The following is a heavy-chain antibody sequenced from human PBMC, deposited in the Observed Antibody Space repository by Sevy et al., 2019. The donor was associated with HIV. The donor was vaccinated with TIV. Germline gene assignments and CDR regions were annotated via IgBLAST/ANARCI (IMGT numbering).Heavy chain of an antibody. D-gene: IGHD5-12*01. J-gene: IGHJ4*02. V-gene: IGHV1-2*02. CDR3: ARGGSDGNY. CDR1: GYIFSDYW. CDR2: INPACGAT. Sequence: ASVKVSCKASGYIFSDYWIYWVRQAPGQGFEWMGWINPACGATVSGQKFQGRVAMTSDTSINTAYMELYRLTSDDTAVYYCARGGSDGNYWGQGSLVTVSS.